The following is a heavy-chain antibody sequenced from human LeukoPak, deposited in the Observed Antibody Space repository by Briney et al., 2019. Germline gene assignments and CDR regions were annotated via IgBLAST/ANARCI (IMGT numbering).Heavy chain of an antibody. CDR2: IYPGDSDT. CDR3: ARHSSSRYFDWLPPFD. Sequence: KPGESLKISCKGSGYSFTSYWIGWVRQVPGKGLEWMGIIYPGDSDTRYSPSFQGQVTISADKSISTAYLQWSSLKASGTAMYYCARHSSSRYFDWLPPFDWGQGTLVTVSS. CDR1: GYSFTSYW. D-gene: IGHD3-9*01. V-gene: IGHV5-51*01. J-gene: IGHJ4*02.